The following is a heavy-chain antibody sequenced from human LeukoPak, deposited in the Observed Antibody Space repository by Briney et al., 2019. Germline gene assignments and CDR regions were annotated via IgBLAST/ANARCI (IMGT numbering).Heavy chain of an antibody. Sequence: SETLSLTCTVSGGSISSYYWSWIRQPPGKGLEWIGYIYYSGSTNYNPSLKSRVTISVDTSKNQFSLKLSSVTAADTAVYYCARDNCSSTSCYNNYFDYWGQGTLVTVSS. CDR1: GGSISSYY. CDR2: IYYSGST. D-gene: IGHD2-2*02. V-gene: IGHV4-59*01. J-gene: IGHJ4*02. CDR3: ARDNCSSTSCYNNYFDY.